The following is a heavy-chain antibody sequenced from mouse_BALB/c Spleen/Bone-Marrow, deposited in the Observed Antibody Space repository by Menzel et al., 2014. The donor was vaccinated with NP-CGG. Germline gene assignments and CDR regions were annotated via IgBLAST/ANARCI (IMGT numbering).Heavy chain of an antibody. Sequence: EVKLMESGGGLVQPGGSLRLSCATSYFTFTDYYMSWVRQPPGKALEWLGFIRNKANGYTTEYSASVKGRFTISRDNSQSILYLHINTLRAGDSATYYCARDSYGRDYWGQGTTLTVSS. CDR2: IRNKANGYTT. V-gene: IGHV7-3*02. CDR1: YFTFTDYY. CDR3: ARDSYGRDY. D-gene: IGHD1-1*01. J-gene: IGHJ2*01.